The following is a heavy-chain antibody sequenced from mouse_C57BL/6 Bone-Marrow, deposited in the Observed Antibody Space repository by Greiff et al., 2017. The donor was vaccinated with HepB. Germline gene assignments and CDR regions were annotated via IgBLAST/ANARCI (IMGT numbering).Heavy chain of an antibody. CDR2: ISSGGSYT. V-gene: IGHV5-6*01. D-gene: IGHD2-3*01. CDR1: GFTFSSYG. CDR3: ARWLLRGGFAY. J-gene: IGHJ3*01. Sequence: EVHLVESGGDLVKPGGSLKLSCAASGFTFSSYGMSWVRQTPDKRLEWVATISSGGSYTYYPDSVKGRFTISRDNAKNTLYLQMSSLKSEDTAMYYCARWLLRGGFAYWGQGTLVTVSA.